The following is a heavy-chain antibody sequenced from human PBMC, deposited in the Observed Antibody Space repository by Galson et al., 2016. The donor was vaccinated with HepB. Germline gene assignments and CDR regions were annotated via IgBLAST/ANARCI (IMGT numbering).Heavy chain of an antibody. D-gene: IGHD1-1*01. Sequence: SETLSPTCSVSGVSANSDAYHWSWIRQPPGRGLEWPGHFYNTRPISDKLRGRVPMSIDPAKNQFSLSLTSVTAADTAVYYCTTYLVGHGGTGYWGQGTLVTVAS. J-gene: IGHJ4*02. V-gene: IGHV4-61*08. CDR1: GVSANSDAYH. CDR3: TTYLVGHGGTGY. CDR2: FYNTRPI.